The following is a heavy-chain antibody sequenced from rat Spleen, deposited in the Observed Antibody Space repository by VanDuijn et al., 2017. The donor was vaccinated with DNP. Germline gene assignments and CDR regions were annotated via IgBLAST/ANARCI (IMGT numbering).Heavy chain of an antibody. CDR3: ARGVSSYYGYNSYWYFDF. CDR2: INGAGST. CDR1: AYSITSSYR. D-gene: IGHD1-9*01. Sequence: EVQLQESGPGLVKPSQSLFLTCSVTAYSITSSYRWNWIRKFPGNKLEWMGYINGAGSTNYNPSLKSRISITRDTSKNQFFLQVNSVTTEDTATYYCARGVSSYYGYNSYWYFDFWGPGTMVTVSS. J-gene: IGHJ1*01. V-gene: IGHV3-3*01.